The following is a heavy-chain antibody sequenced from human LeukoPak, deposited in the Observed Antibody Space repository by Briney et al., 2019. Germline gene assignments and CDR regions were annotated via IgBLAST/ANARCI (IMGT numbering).Heavy chain of an antibody. CDR2: IFSRGST. V-gene: IGHV4-61*01. Sequence: PSETLSLTCTVSGGSISSGSYYWSWIRQFPGKGLEWIGYIFSRGSTNYNPSLKSRVTISVNTSTNQISLRLTSVTAADTAVYYCARDLSLRGATDGLDVWGQGTTVTVSS. J-gene: IGHJ6*02. CDR1: GGSISSGSYY. D-gene: IGHD3-10*01. CDR3: ARDLSLRGATDGLDV.